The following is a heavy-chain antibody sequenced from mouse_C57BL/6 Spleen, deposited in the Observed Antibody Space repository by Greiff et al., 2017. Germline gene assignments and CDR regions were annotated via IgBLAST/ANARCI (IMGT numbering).Heavy chain of an antibody. CDR2: INYDGSST. D-gene: IGHD1-1*01. J-gene: IGHJ2*01. CDR1: GFTFSDYY. Sequence: EVMLVESEGGLVQPGSSMKLSCTASGFTFSDYYMAWVRQVPEKGLEWVANINYDGSSTYYLDSLKSRFIISRDNAKNILYLQMSSLKSEDTATYYCARSPLTTVVAYYFDDWGKGTTLTVSS. V-gene: IGHV5-16*01. CDR3: ARSPLTTVVAYYFDD.